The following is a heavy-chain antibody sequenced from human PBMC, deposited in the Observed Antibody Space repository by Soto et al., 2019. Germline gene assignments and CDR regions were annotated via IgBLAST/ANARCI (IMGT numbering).Heavy chain of an antibody. Sequence: GGSLRLSCAASGFTFSSHWMSWVRQGPGKGPGWVANIKQDGSEIYYVDSVKGRFTISRDNAKSSLYLQMTSLRAEDTAVYHCAKSLSAIPGDSWGQGTLVTVSS. V-gene: IGHV3-7*05. D-gene: IGHD2-2*01. CDR3: AKSLSAIPGDS. J-gene: IGHJ4*02. CDR1: GFTFSSHW. CDR2: IKQDGSEI.